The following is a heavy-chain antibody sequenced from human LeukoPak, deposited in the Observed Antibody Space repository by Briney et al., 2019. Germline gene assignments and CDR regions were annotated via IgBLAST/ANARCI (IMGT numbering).Heavy chain of an antibody. CDR3: ANLRYCSGGSCYSL. CDR1: GFSFRGYA. D-gene: IGHD2-15*01. Sequence: GGSLRLSCAASGFSFRGYAMSWVRQDPGTGLEWVSAISGSGGSTYYADSVKGRFTISRDNSKNTLYLQMNSLRADDTAVYYCANLRYCSGGSCYSLWGQGTRVSVSS. CDR2: ISGSGGST. V-gene: IGHV3-23*01. J-gene: IGHJ4*02.